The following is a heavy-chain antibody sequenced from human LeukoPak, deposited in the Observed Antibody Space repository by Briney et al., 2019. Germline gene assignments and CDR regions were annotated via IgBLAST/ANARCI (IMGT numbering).Heavy chain of an antibody. CDR3: ARIGLGYSGTKDSHFDY. CDR2: INHSGST. Sequence: SETLSLTCAVYGGSFSGYYWSWIRQPPGKGLEWIGEINHSGSTNYNPSLKSRVTISVGTSKNQFSLKVSSVTAADTAVYYCARIGLGYSGTKDSHFDYWGQGTLVTVSS. V-gene: IGHV4-34*01. J-gene: IGHJ4*02. D-gene: IGHD6-13*01. CDR1: GGSFSGYY.